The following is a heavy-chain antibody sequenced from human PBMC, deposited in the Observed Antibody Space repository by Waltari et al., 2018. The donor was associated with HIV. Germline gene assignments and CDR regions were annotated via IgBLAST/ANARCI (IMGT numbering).Heavy chain of an antibody. Sequence: EVQLVQSGAEVKKPGESLKISCKGSGYSFPSYWIGWVRHMPGKGLEWMGIIYPGDSDTRYSPSFQGQVTISADKSISTAYLQWSSLKASDTAMYYCARRANYYDSSATMGFDPWGQGTLVTVSS. J-gene: IGHJ5*02. CDR3: ARRANYYDSSATMGFDP. CDR1: GYSFPSYW. D-gene: IGHD3-22*01. V-gene: IGHV5-51*03. CDR2: IYPGDSDT.